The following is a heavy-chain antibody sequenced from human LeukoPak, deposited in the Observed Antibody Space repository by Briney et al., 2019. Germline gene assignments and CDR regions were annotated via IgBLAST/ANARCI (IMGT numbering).Heavy chain of an antibody. J-gene: IGHJ4*02. V-gene: IGHV3-48*03. CDR2: ISSSGSTI. Sequence: GGSLRLSCAASGFTFSSYEMNWVRQAPGKGLEWVSYISSSGSTIYYADSVKGRFTISRDNSKDTLHLQMNSLRAEDTAAYYCAKFAQRYCSGGSCHPFDYWGRGTLVTVSS. CDR1: GFTFSSYE. CDR3: AKFAQRYCSGGSCHPFDY. D-gene: IGHD2-15*01.